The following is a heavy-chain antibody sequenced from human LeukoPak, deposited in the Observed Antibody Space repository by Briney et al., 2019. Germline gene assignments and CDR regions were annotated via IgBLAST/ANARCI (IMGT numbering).Heavy chain of an antibody. CDR1: GFTFNSYA. D-gene: IGHD2-21*02. Sequence: PGGSLRLSCAASGFTFNSYAMSWVRQAPGKGLEWVSAISGSGGNTYYADSVKGRFTISRDNAKKSLYLQMNSLRAEDTAVYYCARRGDDDCFDYWGQGTLVTVSS. J-gene: IGHJ4*02. CDR2: ISGSGGNT. V-gene: IGHV3-23*01. CDR3: ARRGDDDCFDY.